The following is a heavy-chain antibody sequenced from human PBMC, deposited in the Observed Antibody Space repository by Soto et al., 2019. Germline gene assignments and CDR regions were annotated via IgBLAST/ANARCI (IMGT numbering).Heavy chain of an antibody. Sequence: QVQLVQSGAEVKKPGSSVKVSCKASGGTFSSYALSWVRQAPGQGLEWMGGIIPIFGTTNYAQKFQGRVTITADESTSTAYMELSSLRSEDTAVYYCARDPPYGSGSYYNFGYWGQGTLVTVSS. CDR2: IIPIFGTT. D-gene: IGHD3-10*01. J-gene: IGHJ4*02. V-gene: IGHV1-69*01. CDR1: GGTFSSYA. CDR3: ARDPPYGSGSYYNFGY.